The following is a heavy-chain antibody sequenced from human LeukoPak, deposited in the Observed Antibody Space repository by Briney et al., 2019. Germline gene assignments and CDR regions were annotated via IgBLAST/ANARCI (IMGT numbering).Heavy chain of an antibody. Sequence: PSETLSLTCTVSGGSISSYYWSWIRQPPGKGLEWIGSIYYSGSTYYNPSLKSRVTISVDTSKNQFSLKLSSVTAADTAVYYCASPEVVPAAMKSKRGYWYFDLWGRGTLVTVSS. V-gene: IGHV4-59*05. CDR3: ASPEVVPAAMKSKRGYWYFDL. D-gene: IGHD2-2*01. CDR1: GGSISSYY. CDR2: IYYSGST. J-gene: IGHJ2*01.